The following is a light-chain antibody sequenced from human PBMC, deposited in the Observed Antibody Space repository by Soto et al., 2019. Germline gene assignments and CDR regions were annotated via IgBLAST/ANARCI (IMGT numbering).Light chain of an antibody. V-gene: IGLV2-23*01. CDR1: SSDVGSYNL. CDR2: EGS. J-gene: IGLJ1*01. Sequence: QSAFTQPASVSGSPGQSITISCTGTSSDVGSYNLVSWYQQHPGKAPKLVIYEGSKRPSGVSNRFSGSKSGNTASLTISGLQAEDEADYYCCSYAGSSTYVFGTGTKVTVL. CDR3: CSYAGSSTYV.